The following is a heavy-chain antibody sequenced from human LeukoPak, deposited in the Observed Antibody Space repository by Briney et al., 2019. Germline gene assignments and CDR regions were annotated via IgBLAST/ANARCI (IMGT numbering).Heavy chain of an antibody. Sequence: GKTLKISCKGSGYSFTSYWIGWVSQMPGKGLEWMRINHPGDFDTKYSPSFQGQVTITADKTISTAYLQWSSLKASDTAMYYCARQRGSSGSYSQYYFDYWGQGTLVTV. V-gene: IGHV5-51*01. D-gene: IGHD1-26*01. CDR1: GYSFTSYW. J-gene: IGHJ4*02. CDR2: NHPGDFDT. CDR3: ARQRGSSGSYSQYYFDY.